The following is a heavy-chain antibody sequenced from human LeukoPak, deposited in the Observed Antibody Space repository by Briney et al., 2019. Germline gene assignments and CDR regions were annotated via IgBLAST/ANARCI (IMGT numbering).Heavy chain of an antibody. CDR2: IKEDGSEK. CDR1: GFTFSSYW. V-gene: IGHV3-7*01. CDR3: ARDLSLHIYSSPIKGYYIDV. D-gene: IGHD3-22*01. Sequence: GGSLRLSCEVSGFTFSSYWMSWVRQAPGKGLEWVANIKEDGSEKFYVDSVKGRFTISRDNAKNSLFLQMNSLRAEDTAVYFCARDLSLHIYSSPIKGYYIDVWGKGTTVTVSS. J-gene: IGHJ6*03.